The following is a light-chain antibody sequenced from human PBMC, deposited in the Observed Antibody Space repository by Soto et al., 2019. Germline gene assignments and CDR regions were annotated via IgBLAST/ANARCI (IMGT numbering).Light chain of an antibody. J-gene: IGKJ1*01. V-gene: IGKV1-5*03. CDR3: LLAFSYFWS. CDR2: KAS. CDR1: QSVSSW. Sequence: IRVTRSPAAVSATIVDRVTSSCRASQSVSSWLAWYQQKPGKAPKLLIYKASILQSGVPSRFSGSGSGTEFTLTISSLQPEDFATYYCLLAFSYFWSFGQGTKVDI.